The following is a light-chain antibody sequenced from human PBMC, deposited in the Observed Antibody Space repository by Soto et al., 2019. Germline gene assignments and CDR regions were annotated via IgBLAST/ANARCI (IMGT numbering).Light chain of an antibody. CDR3: VAWDDSLSGLV. CDR2: STD. Sequence: QSVLTQPPSASGTPGQRVIISCSGTSANIGNNFVCWYQHLPGMAPKLPIYSTDQRPSGVPDRFSGSKSGTSASLAISGLRSEDEADYYCVAWDDSLSGLVFGTGTKVT. CDR1: SANIGNNF. V-gene: IGLV1-47*02. J-gene: IGLJ1*01.